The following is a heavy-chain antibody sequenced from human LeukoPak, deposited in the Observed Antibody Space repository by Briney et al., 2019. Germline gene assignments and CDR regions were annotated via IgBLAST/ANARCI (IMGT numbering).Heavy chain of an antibody. CDR1: GFTFSSYW. Sequence: PGGSLRLSCAASGFTFSSYWMSWVRQAPGKGLEWVANIKQDGSEKYYVDSVKGRFTFSRDNAKNSLYLQMNSLRAEDTAVYYCARESPNWAFDIWGQGTMVTASS. CDR2: IKQDGSEK. V-gene: IGHV3-7*01. CDR3: ARESPNWAFDI. J-gene: IGHJ3*02.